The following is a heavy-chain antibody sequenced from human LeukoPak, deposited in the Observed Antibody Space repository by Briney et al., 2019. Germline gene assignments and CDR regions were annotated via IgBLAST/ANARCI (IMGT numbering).Heavy chain of an antibody. Sequence: SETLSLTYAVYGGSFSGYYWSWIRQPPGKGLEWIGEINHSGSTNYNPSLKSRVTISVDTSKNQFSLKLSSVTAADTAVYYCARGRYYYGSGNFDYWGQGTLVTVSS. D-gene: IGHD3-10*01. V-gene: IGHV4-34*01. CDR3: ARGRYYYGSGNFDY. CDR2: INHSGST. J-gene: IGHJ4*02. CDR1: GGSFSGYY.